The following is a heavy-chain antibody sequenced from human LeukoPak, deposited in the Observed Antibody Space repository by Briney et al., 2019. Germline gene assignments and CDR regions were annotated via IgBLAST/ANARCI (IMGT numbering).Heavy chain of an antibody. CDR3: ARAYGSGSYYRPNWFDP. J-gene: IGHJ5*02. D-gene: IGHD3-10*01. CDR1: GGTFSSYA. CDR2: ISAYNGNT. Sequence: ASVKVSCKASGGTFSSYAISWVRQAPGQGLEWMGWISAYNGNTNYAQKLQGRVTMTTDTSTSTAYMELRSLRSDDTAVYYCARAYGSGSYYRPNWFDPWGQGTLVTVSS. V-gene: IGHV1-18*01.